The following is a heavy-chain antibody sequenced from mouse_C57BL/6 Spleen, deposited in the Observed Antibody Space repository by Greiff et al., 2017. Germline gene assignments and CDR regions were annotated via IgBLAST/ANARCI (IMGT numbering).Heavy chain of an antibody. V-gene: IGHV5-17*01. CDR2: ISSGSSTI. CDR1: GFTFSDYG. CDR3: ARGGYYAPGFMDY. Sequence: EVQLVESGGGLVKPGGSLKLSCAASGFTFSDYGMHWVRQAPEKGLEWVAYISSGSSTIYYADTVKGRFTISRDNAKNTLFLQMTSLRSEDTAMYYCARGGYYAPGFMDYWGQGTSVTVSS. D-gene: IGHD2-3*01. J-gene: IGHJ4*01.